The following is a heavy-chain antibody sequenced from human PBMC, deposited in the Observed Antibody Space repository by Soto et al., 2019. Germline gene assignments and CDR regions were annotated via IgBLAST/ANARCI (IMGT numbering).Heavy chain of an antibody. D-gene: IGHD3-3*01. CDR1: GFTFSSYA. V-gene: IGHV3-23*01. CDR3: AKKVVIISGMDV. Sequence: GSLRLSCAASGFTFSSYAMSWVRQAPGKGLEWVSAISGSGGSTYYADSVKGRFTISRDNSKNTLYLQMNSLRAEDTAVYYCAKKVVIISGMDVWGQGTTVTVSS. CDR2: ISGSGGST. J-gene: IGHJ6*02.